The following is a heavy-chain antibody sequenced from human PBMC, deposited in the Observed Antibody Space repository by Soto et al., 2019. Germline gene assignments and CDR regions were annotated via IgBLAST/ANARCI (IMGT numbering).Heavy chain of an antibody. D-gene: IGHD5-12*01. CDR1: GYSFTSYW. CDR3: ASNSGYASGYDYYYGMDV. J-gene: IGHJ6*02. Sequence: PGECLKISCKGSGYSFTSYWIGWVRQMPGKGLEWMGIIYPGDSGTRYSPSFQGQVTISADKSISTAYLQWSSLKASDTAMYYCASNSGYASGYDYYYGMDVWGQGTTVTVSS. V-gene: IGHV5-51*01. CDR2: IYPGDSGT.